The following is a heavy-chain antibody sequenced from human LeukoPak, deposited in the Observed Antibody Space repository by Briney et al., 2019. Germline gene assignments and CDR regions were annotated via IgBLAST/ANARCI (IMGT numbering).Heavy chain of an antibody. Sequence: GESLKISFKGSGYPFTSYYMHWVRLAPGQGRGGMGIIDPSGVSTSYAQKFQGRVTMTRDTSTSTVYMELSSLKSEDTAVYYCARCLRGGDFVAHGAFDIWGQGTMVTVSS. V-gene: IGHV1-46*01. CDR3: ARCLRGGDFVAHGAFDI. D-gene: IGHD2-21*02. CDR2: IDPSGVST. CDR1: GYPFTSYY. J-gene: IGHJ3*02.